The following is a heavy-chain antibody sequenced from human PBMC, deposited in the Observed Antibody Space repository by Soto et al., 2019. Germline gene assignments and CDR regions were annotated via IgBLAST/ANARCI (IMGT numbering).Heavy chain of an antibody. CDR2: IYWDDDE. Sequence: ITFKESGPTLVKPTQTLTLTCTFSGFSLNTGGVGVGWVRQPRGKAMEWVALIYWDDDERYRPSLRSRLNITKDTINNQVVLTMTNMDPEDTATYYCVRNWRYYGGDYYYGMDAWGQGTTVTVSS. J-gene: IGHJ6*02. V-gene: IGHV2-5*02. CDR3: VRNWRYYGGDYYYGMDA. CDR1: GFSLNTGGVG. D-gene: IGHD3-10*01.